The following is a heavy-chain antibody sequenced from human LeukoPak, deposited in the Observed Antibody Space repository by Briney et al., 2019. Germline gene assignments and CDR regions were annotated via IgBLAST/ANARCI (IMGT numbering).Heavy chain of an antibody. CDR1: GFTFSSYA. J-gene: IGHJ6*04. CDR2: ISWNSGSI. D-gene: IGHD3-10*02. CDR3: AELGITMIGGV. Sequence: SGGSLRLSCAASGFTFSSYAMSWVRQAPGKGLEWVSGISWNSGSIRYADSVKGRFTISRDNAKNSLYLQMNSLRAEDTAVYYCAELGITMIGGVWGKGTTVTISS. V-gene: IGHV3-9*01.